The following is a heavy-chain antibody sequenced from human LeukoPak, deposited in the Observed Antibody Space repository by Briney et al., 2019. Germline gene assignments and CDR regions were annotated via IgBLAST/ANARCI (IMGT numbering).Heavy chain of an antibody. V-gene: IGHV3-74*01. CDR2: INTDGSTT. J-gene: IGHJ4*02. Sequence: GGSLRLSCAASEFTFSNYWMHWVRQAPGKGLVWVSRINTDGSTTNYADSVKGRFTISRDNAKNTLYLQMNRLRAEDTAVYYCARVGGGSNTPFDYWGQGTLVTVSS. CDR1: EFTFSNYW. CDR3: ARVGGGSNTPFDY. D-gene: IGHD3-16*01.